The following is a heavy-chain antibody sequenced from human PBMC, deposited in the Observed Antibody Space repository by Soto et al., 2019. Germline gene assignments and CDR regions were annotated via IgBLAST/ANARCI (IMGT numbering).Heavy chain of an antibody. V-gene: IGHV1-18*04. J-gene: IGHJ5*02. Sequence: AAVKVSCKSAGYAITSYGSSCGRQDTGQGLGWMGWISAYNGNTNYAQKLRGRVTMTTDTSTSTAYMELRSLRSDDTAVYYCARGDYDFWSGYPTRGWFDPWGQGTLVTVSS. CDR1: GYAITSYG. CDR2: ISAYNGNT. CDR3: ARGDYDFWSGYPTRGWFDP. D-gene: IGHD3-3*01.